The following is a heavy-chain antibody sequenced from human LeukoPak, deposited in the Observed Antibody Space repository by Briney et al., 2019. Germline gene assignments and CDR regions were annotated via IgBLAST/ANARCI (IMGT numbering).Heavy chain of an antibody. D-gene: IGHD6-13*01. Sequence: PSETLSLTCAVYGGSFSGYYWSWIRQPPGEGLEWIGEINHSGSTNYNPSLKSRVTISVDTSKNQFSLKLSSVTAADTAVYYCARGLRAAYYYYYYMDVWGKGTTVTVSS. CDR1: GGSFSGYY. V-gene: IGHV4-34*01. CDR3: ARGLRAAYYYYYYMDV. J-gene: IGHJ6*03. CDR2: INHSGST.